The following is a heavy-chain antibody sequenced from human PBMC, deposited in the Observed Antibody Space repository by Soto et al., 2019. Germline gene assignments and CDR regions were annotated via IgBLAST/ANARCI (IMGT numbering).Heavy chain of an antibody. CDR1: GYTFTSYG. Sequence: GASVKVSCKASGYTFTSYGISWVRQAPGQGLEWMGWISAYNGNTNYAQKLQGRVTMTTDTSTSKAYMGLRSLRSDDTDEDYCARDDNRYSYGPSWFDPWGQGTLVTVSS. CDR2: ISAYNGNT. V-gene: IGHV1-18*01. D-gene: IGHD5-18*01. J-gene: IGHJ5*02. CDR3: ARDDNRYSYGPSWFDP.